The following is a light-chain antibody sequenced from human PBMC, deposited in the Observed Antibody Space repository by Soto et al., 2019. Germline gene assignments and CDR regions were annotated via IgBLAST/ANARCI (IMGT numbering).Light chain of an antibody. V-gene: IGLV4-69*01. CDR1: SGHSSYA. J-gene: IGLJ3*02. Sequence: QLVLTQSPSASASLGASVRLTCTLSSGHSSYAIAWHQQQPEKGPRYLMRLYSDGSHNKGDGIPDRFSGSSSGAERYLTISSLQSEDEADYYCQTWGTGIVFGGGTKVTVL. CDR2: LYSDGSH. CDR3: QTWGTGIV.